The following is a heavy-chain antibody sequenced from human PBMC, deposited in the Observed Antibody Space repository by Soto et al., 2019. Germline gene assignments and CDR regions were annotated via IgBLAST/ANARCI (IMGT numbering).Heavy chain of an antibody. V-gene: IGHV4-39*01. CDR3: AADTVTLYYYYYGMDV. CDR1: GGSISSRSYY. D-gene: IGHD4-17*01. Sequence: QLQLQESGPGLVKPSETLSLTCTVSGGSISSRSYYWGWIRQPPGKGLEWIGSMYYSGSTYYNPSLKSRVPISVDTSKHPFSLKLSSVTAADTAVYYCAADTVTLYYYYYGMDVWGQGTTVTVSS. J-gene: IGHJ6*02. CDR2: MYYSGST.